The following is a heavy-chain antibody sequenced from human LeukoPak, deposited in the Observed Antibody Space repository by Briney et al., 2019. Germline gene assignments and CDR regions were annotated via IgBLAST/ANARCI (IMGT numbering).Heavy chain of an antibody. V-gene: IGHV4-38-2*02. CDR1: GYSISSGYY. D-gene: IGHD2-2*01. CDR2: IYRSGST. CDR3: ARGDCSSTICYSPMDV. Sequence: SETLSLTCTVSGYSISSGYYWVWIRQTPGKGLEWIGSIYRSGSTDYNPSLKSRVTISVDTSKNQFSLKVNSVTAADTALYYCARGDCSSTICYSPMDVWGKGTTVTVSS. J-gene: IGHJ6*03.